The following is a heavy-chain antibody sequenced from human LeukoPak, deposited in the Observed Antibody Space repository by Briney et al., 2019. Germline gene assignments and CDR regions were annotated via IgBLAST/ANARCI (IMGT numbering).Heavy chain of an antibody. CDR1: GGSISSGSYY. D-gene: IGHD2-15*01. CDR2: NYTSGST. CDR3: ARDSCSGGSCYSSWFDP. Sequence: SQTLSLTCTVSGGSISSGSYYWSWIRQPAGKGLEWIGRNYTSGSTNYNPSLKSRVTISVDTSKNQFSLKLSSVTAADTAVYYCARDSCSGGSCYSSWFDPWGQGTLVTVSS. V-gene: IGHV4-61*02. J-gene: IGHJ5*02.